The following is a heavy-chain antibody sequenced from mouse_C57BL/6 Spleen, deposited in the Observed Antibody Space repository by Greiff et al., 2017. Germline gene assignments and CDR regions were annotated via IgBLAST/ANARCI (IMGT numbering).Heavy chain of an antibody. D-gene: IGHD1-1*01. CDR2: INPYNGDT. CDR3: ARGYYGGDAMDY. CDR1: GYSFTGYF. J-gene: IGHJ4*01. Sequence: VQLQQSGPELVKPGDSVKISCKASGYSFTGYFMNWVMQSHGKSLEWIGRINPYNGDTFYNQKFKGKATLTVAKSSSTAHMELRSLTSEDSAVYYCARGYYGGDAMDYWGQGTSVTVSS. V-gene: IGHV1-20*01.